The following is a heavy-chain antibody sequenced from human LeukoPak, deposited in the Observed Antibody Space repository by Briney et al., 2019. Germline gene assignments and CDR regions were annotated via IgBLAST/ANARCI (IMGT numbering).Heavy chain of an antibody. D-gene: IGHD4-17*01. CDR3: ARAYGDYGEYDY. Sequence: GGSLRLSCAASGFTFSSYAMSWVRQAPGKGLEWVSAISGSGGSTYYADSVKGRFTISRDNSKNTLYLQMNSLRAEDTAVYYCARAYGDYGEYDYWGQGTLVTVSS. J-gene: IGHJ4*02. CDR2: ISGSGGST. CDR1: GFTFSSYA. V-gene: IGHV3-23*01.